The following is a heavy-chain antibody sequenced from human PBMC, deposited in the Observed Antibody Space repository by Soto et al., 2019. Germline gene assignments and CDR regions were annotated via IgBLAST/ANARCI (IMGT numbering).Heavy chain of an antibody. D-gene: IGHD5-18*01. J-gene: IGHJ6*02. CDR3: ARDRLMATAGTARHYFGLDV. V-gene: IGHV4-31*03. CDR1: VGSSRSGGYY. CDR2: IYYSGST. Sequence: TLSLTCTVSVGSSRSGGYYWSWFRQSPRRGLEWIGNIYYSGSTYYNPSLKSRLTISVDTSKNQFSLNLGSVTAADTAVYYCARDRLMATAGTARHYFGLDVWGQGTTVTVSS.